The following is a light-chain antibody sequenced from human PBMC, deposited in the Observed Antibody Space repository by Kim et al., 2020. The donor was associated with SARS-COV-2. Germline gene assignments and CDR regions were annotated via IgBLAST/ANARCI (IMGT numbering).Light chain of an antibody. J-gene: IGKJ4*01. CDR2: WAS. CDR3: QQYYSNPLT. CDR1: QSVLYSSNNKNY. Sequence: ATITCKSSQSVLYSSNNKNYLAWYQQKPGQPPKLLIYWASTRESGVPDRFSGSGSGTGFTLTISTLQAEDVAVYYCQQYYSNPLTFGGGTKVDIK. V-gene: IGKV4-1*01.